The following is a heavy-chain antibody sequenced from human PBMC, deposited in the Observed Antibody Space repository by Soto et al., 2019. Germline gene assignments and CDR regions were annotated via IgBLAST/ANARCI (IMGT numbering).Heavy chain of an antibody. J-gene: IGHJ4*02. CDR2: VSFDEIRQ. D-gene: IGHD2-2*01. Sequence: QVQLVEFGGGVVQPGKFLTLSCAASGFTFSSFAMHWVRQPPGKGLEWVAVVSFDEIRQFFSDSVKGRFTISGDKSKNPVHLHMTSLTVDDSALYYCARRHREVPALIGDYFDYWGQGTLVTVSS. CDR1: GFTFSSFA. CDR3: ARRHREVPALIGDYFDY. V-gene: IGHV3-30*04.